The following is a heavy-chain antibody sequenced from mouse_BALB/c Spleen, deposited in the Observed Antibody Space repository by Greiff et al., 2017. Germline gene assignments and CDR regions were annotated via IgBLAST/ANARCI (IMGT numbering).Heavy chain of an antibody. CDR1: GFNIKDTY. D-gene: IGHD2-4*01. J-gene: IGHJ3*01. V-gene: IGHV14-3*02. Sequence: VQLKESGAELVKPGASVKLSCTASGFNIKDTYMHWVKQRPEQGLEWIGRIDPANGNTKYDPKFQGKATITADTSSNTAYLQLSSLTSEDTAVYYCARYDYDGGFAYWGQGTLVTVSA. CDR3: ARYDYDGGFAY. CDR2: IDPANGNT.